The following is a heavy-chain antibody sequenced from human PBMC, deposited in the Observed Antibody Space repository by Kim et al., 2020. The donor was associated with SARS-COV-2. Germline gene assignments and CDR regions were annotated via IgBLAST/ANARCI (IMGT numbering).Heavy chain of an antibody. CDR3: ARDHRSGYDPDLYLEDTQAYYYYYGMDV. V-gene: IGHV3-11*05. Sequence: GGSLRLSCAASGFTFSDYYMSWIRQAPGKGLEWVSYISSSSSYTNYADSVKGRFTISRDNAKNSLYLQMNSLRAEDTAVYYCARDHRSGYDPDLYLEDTQAYYYYYGMDVWCQGTTVTVSS. D-gene: IGHD5-12*01. CDR2: ISSSSSYT. CDR1: GFTFSDYY. J-gene: IGHJ6*02.